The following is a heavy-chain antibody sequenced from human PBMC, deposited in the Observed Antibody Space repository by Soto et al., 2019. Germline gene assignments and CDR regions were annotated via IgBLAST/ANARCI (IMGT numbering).Heavy chain of an antibody. CDR1: GGSISSGDYY. Sequence: SETLSLTCTVSGGSISSGDYYWSWIRQPPGKGLEWIGYIYYSGSTYYNPSLKSRVTISVDTSKNQFSLKLSSVTAADTAVYYCARAVGGGYFNWFDPWGQGTLVTVSS. D-gene: IGHD2-21*02. V-gene: IGHV4-30-4*01. CDR2: IYYSGST. CDR3: ARAVGGGYFNWFDP. J-gene: IGHJ5*02.